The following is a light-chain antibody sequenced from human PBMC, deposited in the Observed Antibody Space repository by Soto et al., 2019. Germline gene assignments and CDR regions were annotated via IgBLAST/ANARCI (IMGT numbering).Light chain of an antibody. CDR2: EGS. V-gene: IGLV2-23*01. CDR1: SSDVGGYNY. J-gene: IGLJ2*01. Sequence: QSVLTQPPSASGSPGQSVAISCTGTSSDVGGYNYVSWYQQHPGKAPKLMIYEGSKRPSGVSNRFSGSKSGNTASLTISGLQAEDEGQYYCCSYVGSDTYVIFGGGTKLTVL. CDR3: CSYVGSDTYVI.